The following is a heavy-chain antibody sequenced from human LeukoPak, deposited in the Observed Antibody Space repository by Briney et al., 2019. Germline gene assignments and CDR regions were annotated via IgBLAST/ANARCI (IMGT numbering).Heavy chain of an antibody. D-gene: IGHD3-16*02. J-gene: IGHJ4*02. Sequence: PGGSLRLPCAASGFTFSSYSMNWVRQAPGKGLEWVSYISSSSSTIYYADSVKGRFTISRDNAKNSLYLQMNSLRAEDTAVYYCARCMRDYVWGSYRFPDYWGQGTLVTVSS. CDR3: ARCMRDYVWGSYRFPDY. CDR2: ISSSSSTI. CDR1: GFTFSSYS. V-gene: IGHV3-48*01.